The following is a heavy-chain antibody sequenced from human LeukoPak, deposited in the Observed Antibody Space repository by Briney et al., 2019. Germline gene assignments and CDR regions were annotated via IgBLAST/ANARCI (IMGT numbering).Heavy chain of an antibody. Sequence: GGSLRLSCAASGFTFSSYSMNWVRQAPGKGLEWVSYISSSSSTIYYADSVKGRFTISRDNAKNSLYLQMNSLRAEDTAVYYSVDFWSGPPNWGQGTPVTVSS. CDR3: VDFWSGPPN. D-gene: IGHD3-3*01. CDR2: ISSSSSTI. V-gene: IGHV3-48*01. CDR1: GFTFSSYS. J-gene: IGHJ4*02.